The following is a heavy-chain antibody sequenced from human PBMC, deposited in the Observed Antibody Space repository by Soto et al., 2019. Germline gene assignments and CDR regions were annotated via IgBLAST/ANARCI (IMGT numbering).Heavy chain of an antibody. V-gene: IGHV3-23*01. D-gene: IGHD4-4*01. J-gene: IGHJ4*02. CDR3: AKDSNKYSSSLRGRYFDY. Sequence: PGGSLRLSCAACGCPFSIYVMAWVRQAPGKGLEWVSGMIGGGSNTFYADSVKGRFTSSRDTSKNTLLLQMNSLEAEDTAVYYCAKDSNKYSSSLRGRYFDYWGQGIGVTVSS. CDR2: MIGGGSNT. CDR1: GCPFSIYV.